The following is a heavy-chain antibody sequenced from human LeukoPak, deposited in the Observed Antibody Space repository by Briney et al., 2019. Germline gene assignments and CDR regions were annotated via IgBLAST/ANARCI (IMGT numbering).Heavy chain of an antibody. D-gene: IGHD5-18*01. Sequence: GESLKISCKGSGYSFSTCWIGWVRQMPGQGLEWMGIIYPGDSDTTYSPSFQGQVTISVDKSISTAYLQWSSLKASDTAMYYCARHQGLRGYSYGTYYYYYYMDVWGKGTTVTVSS. V-gene: IGHV5-51*01. CDR1: GYSFSTCW. J-gene: IGHJ6*03. CDR2: IYPGDSDT. CDR3: ARHQGLRGYSYGTYYYYYYMDV.